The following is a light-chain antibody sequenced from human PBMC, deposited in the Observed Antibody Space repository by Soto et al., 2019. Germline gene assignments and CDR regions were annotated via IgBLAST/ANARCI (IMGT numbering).Light chain of an antibody. V-gene: IGLV2-14*01. Sequence: QSALTQPGSVSGSPGQSINTSCTGTSSDVGDYNSVTWYQQHPGKAHTLVIYGVHNRPSGFSNRFFGSQSGNTASLNISGLQAEDEADYYCSAYASTNTPYVFGTGTKGTDL. CDR1: SSDVGDYNS. CDR2: GVH. J-gene: IGLJ1*01. CDR3: SAYASTNTPYV.